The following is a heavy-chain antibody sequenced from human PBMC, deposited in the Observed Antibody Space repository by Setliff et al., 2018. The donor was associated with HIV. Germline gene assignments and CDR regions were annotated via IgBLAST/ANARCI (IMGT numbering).Heavy chain of an antibody. CDR1: GGSISGHY. D-gene: IGHD3-10*01. CDR3: ARHSGVASPNWFDP. J-gene: IGHJ5*02. V-gene: IGHV4-4*09. CDR2: IYSSGST. Sequence: SETLSLTCTVSGGSISGHYWSWIRQPPGRGLEWIGYIYSSGSTNLNPPLQSRVTISVDTSKEQFSLKLSSVTAADTAVYYCARHSGVASPNWFDPWGQGTLVTVSS.